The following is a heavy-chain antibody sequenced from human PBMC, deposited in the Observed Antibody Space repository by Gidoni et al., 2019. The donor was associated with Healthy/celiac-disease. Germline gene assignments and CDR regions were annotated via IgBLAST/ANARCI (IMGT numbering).Heavy chain of an antibody. CDR2: ISGSGGST. V-gene: IGHV3-23*01. J-gene: IGHJ4*02. CDR3: AKDTSGSYSNFDY. CDR1: GFTFSSYA. Sequence: EVQLLESGGGLVQPGGSLRLSWAASGFTFSSYAMGWVRQAPGKGLEWVSAISGSGGSTYYADSVKGRFTISRDNSKNTLYLQMNSLRAEDTAVYYCAKDTSGSYSNFDYWGQGTLVTVSS. D-gene: IGHD1-26*01.